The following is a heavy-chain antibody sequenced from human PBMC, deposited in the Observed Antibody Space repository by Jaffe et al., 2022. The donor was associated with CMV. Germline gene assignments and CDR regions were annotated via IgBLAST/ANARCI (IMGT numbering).Heavy chain of an antibody. V-gene: IGHV3-23*04. J-gene: IGHJ3*02. CDR3: AKYQSHTTWGAFDI. Sequence: EVQLVESGGGLVQPGGSLRLSCAASGFALSNYAMSWVRQAPGKGLEWVSLISGSGGATYYADSVKGRFTISRDNSKNTLYLQMNSLRAEDTAVYYCAKYQSHTTWGAFDIWGQGTMVTVSS. CDR2: ISGSGGAT. CDR1: GFALSNYA. D-gene: IGHD3-16*01.